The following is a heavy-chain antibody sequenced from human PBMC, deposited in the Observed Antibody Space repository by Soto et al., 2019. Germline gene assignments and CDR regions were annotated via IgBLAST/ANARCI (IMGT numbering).Heavy chain of an antibody. J-gene: IGHJ4*02. V-gene: IGHV1-2*02. CDR3: ARDLAKGGGSAGFDY. CDR1: GDTFTANY. D-gene: IGHD1-26*01. CDR2: INPKSGGT. Sequence: ASVKVSCKASGDTFTANYIHCVLQAPVQGFEWMGWINPKSGGTKYPQKFQGRVTMTRDTSLSTVYMTLTRLTSDDTAVYYCARDLAKGGGSAGFDYWGQGTLVTVSS.